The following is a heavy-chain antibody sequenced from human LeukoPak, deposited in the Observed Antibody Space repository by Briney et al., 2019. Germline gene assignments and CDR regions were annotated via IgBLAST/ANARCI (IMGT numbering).Heavy chain of an antibody. J-gene: IGHJ4*02. Sequence: GGSLRLSCAASGFNFSNYAMSWVRQAPGMGLEWVSAITDSGDNTYYADSVKGRFTLSRDNSKNTLYLQMSSLRAEDTAVYYCAKLGTDCSSASCYRRSFDYWGQGTLVTVSS. CDR3: AKLGTDCSSASCYRRSFDY. V-gene: IGHV3-23*01. CDR2: ITDSGDNT. CDR1: GFNFSNYA. D-gene: IGHD2-2*02.